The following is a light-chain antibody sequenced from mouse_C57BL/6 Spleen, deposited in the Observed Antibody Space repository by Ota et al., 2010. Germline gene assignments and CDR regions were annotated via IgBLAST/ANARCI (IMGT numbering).Light chain of an antibody. Sequence: DIVMTQSQKFMSTSVGDRVSVTCKASQNVATNVAWYQQKPGQSPKALIYSASYRYSGVPDRFTGSGSGTDFTLTISNVHSEDLADYFCQQYNNYPYTFGGGTKLEIK. CDR3: QQYNNYPYT. J-gene: IGKJ2*01. CDR2: SAS. V-gene: IGKV6-15*01. CDR1: QNVATN.